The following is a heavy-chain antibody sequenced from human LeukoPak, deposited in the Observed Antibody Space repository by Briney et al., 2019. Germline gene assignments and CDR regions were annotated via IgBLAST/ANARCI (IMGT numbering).Heavy chain of an antibody. CDR2: IFPSGGEI. CDR3: ATYRQVLLPFDS. J-gene: IGHJ4*02. CDR1: GFTFSTFA. D-gene: IGHD2-8*02. V-gene: IGHV3-23*01. Sequence: GGSLRLSCAASGFTFSTFAMIWVRQPPGQGREWVSSIFPSGGEIHYADSVRGRFTISRDNSKSTLSLQMNSLRAEDTAIYYCATYRQVLLPFDSWGQGTLVTVSS.